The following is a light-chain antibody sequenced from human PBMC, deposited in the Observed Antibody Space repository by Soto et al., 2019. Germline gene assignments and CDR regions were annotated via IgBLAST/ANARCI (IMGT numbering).Light chain of an antibody. V-gene: IGLV1-40*01. J-gene: IGLJ2*01. CDR2: GTN. CDR1: SSNIGADYN. CDR3: QSYNTGLRGMI. Sequence: QSVLTQPPSVSGAPGQRVTISCTGTSSNIGADYNVHWYRQLPGTAPKLIIYGTNHRPSGVPHRFSGSTSGTSASLAITGLATEDEADYYCQSYNTGLRGMIFGGGTKLTVL.